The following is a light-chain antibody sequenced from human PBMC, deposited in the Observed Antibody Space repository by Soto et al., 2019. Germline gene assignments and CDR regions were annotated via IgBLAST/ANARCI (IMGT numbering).Light chain of an antibody. V-gene: IGKV1-39*01. CDR3: QHSYSTPLT. CDR1: QSISNY. J-gene: IGKJ4*01. Sequence: DIQMIQSPSSLSASVGDRVTITCRASQSISNYLNWFQQRPGKAPKLLIYAASSLQSGVPSRFSGSGSGTDFTLTISSLQPEDFATYYCQHSYSTPLTFGGGTKVEIK. CDR2: AAS.